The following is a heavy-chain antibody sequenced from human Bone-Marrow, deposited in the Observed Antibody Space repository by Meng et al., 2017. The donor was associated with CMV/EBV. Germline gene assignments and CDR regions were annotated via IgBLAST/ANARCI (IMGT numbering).Heavy chain of an antibody. Sequence: VSVDSISSGGYYWSWIRQLSGKGLEWIGYIYYSGITYNSPSLKSRLSLSVDTSKNQFSLRLNSVTAADTAVYYCARLPAATAYFDHWGQGTLVTVSS. J-gene: IGHJ4*02. CDR2: IYYSGIT. D-gene: IGHD2-2*01. CDR1: VDSISSGGYY. V-gene: IGHV4-31*02. CDR3: ARLPAATAYFDH.